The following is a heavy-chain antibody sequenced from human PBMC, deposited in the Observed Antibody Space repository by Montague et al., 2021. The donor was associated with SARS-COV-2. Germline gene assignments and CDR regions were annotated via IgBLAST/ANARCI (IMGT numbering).Heavy chain of an antibody. Sequence: PALVKPTQTLTLTCTFSGFSLITSGMCVTWIRQPPGKALEWLALIDWNDDKYYSTSLKTRLTISKDTSKNQVVLTMTNMDPVDAATYYCARMDMYFTFGGVYGAFHIWGQVTMVTVSS. CDR2: IDWNDDK. CDR1: GFSLITSGMC. V-gene: IGHV2-70*01. CDR3: ARMDMYFTFGGVYGAFHI. D-gene: IGHD3-16*01. J-gene: IGHJ3*02.